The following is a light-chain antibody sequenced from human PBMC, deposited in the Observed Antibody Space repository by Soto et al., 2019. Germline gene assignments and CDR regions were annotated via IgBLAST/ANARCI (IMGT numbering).Light chain of an antibody. J-gene: IGKJ3*01. CDR3: MQGTHWPPIT. Sequence: DVVLTQSPLALPVTLGQPASISCRSSQSLVYSDGNTYLNWFHQRPGQSPRRLIYRVSNRDSGXPDRFXXSXXXXXFTXTISRVEAEDVGVYYCMQGTHWPPITFGPGTKVDIK. CDR2: RVS. CDR1: QSLVYSDGNTY. V-gene: IGKV2-30*01.